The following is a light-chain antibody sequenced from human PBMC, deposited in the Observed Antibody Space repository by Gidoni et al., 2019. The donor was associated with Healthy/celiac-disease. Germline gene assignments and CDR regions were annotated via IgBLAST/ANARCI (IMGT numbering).Light chain of an antibody. CDR1: QGIRTD. Sequence: AIQMTQPPSALSASVGDRVTITCRASQGIRTDLGWYQQKPGKDPKLLIYAASSLQSGVPSRFSGSGSGTDFTLTISSLQPEDFATYYCLQDYNYPWTFGQGTKVEIK. V-gene: IGKV1-6*01. CDR3: LQDYNYPWT. J-gene: IGKJ1*01. CDR2: AAS.